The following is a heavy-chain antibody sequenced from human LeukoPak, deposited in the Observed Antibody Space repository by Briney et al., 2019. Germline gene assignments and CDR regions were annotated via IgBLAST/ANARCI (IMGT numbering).Heavy chain of an antibody. Sequence: GASVKVSCKASGYTFTGYYMHWVRQAPGQGLEWMGWINPNSGGTNYAQKFQGRVTMTRDTSISTAYMELSRLRSDDTAVYYCARDLKLLWFGESRGPFDYWGQGTLVTVSS. D-gene: IGHD3-10*01. CDR3: ARDLKLLWFGESRGPFDY. V-gene: IGHV1-2*02. CDR1: GYTFTGYY. CDR2: INPNSGGT. J-gene: IGHJ4*02.